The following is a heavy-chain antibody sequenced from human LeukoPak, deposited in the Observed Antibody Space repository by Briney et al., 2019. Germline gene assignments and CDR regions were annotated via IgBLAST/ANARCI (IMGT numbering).Heavy chain of an antibody. CDR1: GFTFSSYG. CDR2: IWPDGSNT. CDR3: ARDQLGTGSDFDAFDI. J-gene: IGHJ3*02. V-gene: IGHV3-33*01. D-gene: IGHD1-26*01. Sequence: GGCLRLSCAASGFTFSSYGMHWVRQAPGKGLEWVAVIWPDGSNTNYGDSVKGRFTISRDNSKNTVYLQMNSLRAEDTAVYYCARDQLGTGSDFDAFDIWGQGTMVTVSS.